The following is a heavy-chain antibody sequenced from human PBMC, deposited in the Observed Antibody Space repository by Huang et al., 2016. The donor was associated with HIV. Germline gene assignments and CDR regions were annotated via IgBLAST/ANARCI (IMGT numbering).Heavy chain of an antibody. V-gene: IGHV3-7*01. J-gene: IGHJ6*02. CDR2: IKQDETEK. CDR1: TFTFGAYG. Sequence: VESGGRSVQPGGSIRLSCGGSTFTFGAYGMGWVRQPPGKGLEWVANIKQDETEKDYVDSVKGRFNISRDNAKKVLFLEMDALRVEDTAIYFCATKTAGMDIWGQGTTVIVSS. CDR3: ATKTAGMDI.